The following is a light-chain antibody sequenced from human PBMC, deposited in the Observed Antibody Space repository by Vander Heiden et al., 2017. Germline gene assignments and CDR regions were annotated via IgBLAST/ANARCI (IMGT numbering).Light chain of an antibody. CDR3: AAWDDSLKGWV. CDR2: MNS. CDR1: ISNIGSNY. V-gene: IGLV1-47*01. J-gene: IGLJ3*02. Sequence: QSVLTQPPSASGTPGQGVTISCSGSISNIGSNYVYWYQQVPGTAPKLLIYMNSQRPSGVPDRFSGSKSGTSGSLAISGLRSEDEADYYCAAWDDSLKGWVFGGGTKLTVL.